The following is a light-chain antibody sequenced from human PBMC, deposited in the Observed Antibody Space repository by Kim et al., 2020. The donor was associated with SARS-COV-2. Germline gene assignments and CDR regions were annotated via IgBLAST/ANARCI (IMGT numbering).Light chain of an antibody. J-gene: IGKJ2*01. CDR1: QSVSSSY. CDR2: GAS. CDR3: QQYGSSPLYT. Sequence: PGERATLSCRASQSVSSSYLAWYQQKPGQAPRLLIYGASSRATGIPDRFSGSGSGTDFTLTISRLEPEDFAVYYCQQYGSSPLYTFGQGTKLEIK. V-gene: IGKV3-20*01.